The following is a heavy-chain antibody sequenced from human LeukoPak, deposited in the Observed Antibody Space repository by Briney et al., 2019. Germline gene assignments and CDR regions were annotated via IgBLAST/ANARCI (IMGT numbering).Heavy chain of an antibody. D-gene: IGHD3-3*01. J-gene: IGHJ6*03. CDR2: IIPIFGTA. CDR1: GGTFSSYA. CDR3: ASCVGITIFGVVITPWYMVV. V-gene: IGHV1-69*13. Sequence: ASVKVSCKASGGTFSSYAISWLRQAPGQGLEWMGGIIPIFGTANYAQKFQGRVTITADESTSTAYMELSSLRSEDTAVYYCASCVGITIFGVVITPWYMVVWGKGTTVTVSS.